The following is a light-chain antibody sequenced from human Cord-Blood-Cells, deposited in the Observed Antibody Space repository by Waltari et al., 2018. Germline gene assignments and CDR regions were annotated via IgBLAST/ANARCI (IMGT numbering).Light chain of an antibody. CDR2: AAS. Sequence: DIQLTQSPSFLSASVGDRVTITCRARQGISSYLAWYQQKPGKAPKLLIYAASTLQSGVPSRCSGSGSGTEFTLTISSLQPEDFATYYCQQLNSYRLTFGGGTRVEIK. CDR3: QQLNSYRLT. V-gene: IGKV1-9*01. J-gene: IGKJ4*01. CDR1: QGISSY.